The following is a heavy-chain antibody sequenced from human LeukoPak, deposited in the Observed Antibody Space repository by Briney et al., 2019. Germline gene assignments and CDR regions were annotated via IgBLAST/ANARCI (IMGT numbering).Heavy chain of an antibody. D-gene: IGHD3-3*01. CDR2: ISGSGGST. CDR3: AKVKSIFGVVIIRLGALDI. CDR1: GFTFSSYA. Sequence: GGSLRLSCAASGFTFSSYAMSWVRQAPEKGLEWVSAISGSGGSTYYADSVKGRFTISRDNSKNTLYLQMNSLRAEDTAVYYCAKVKSIFGVVIIRLGALDIWGQGTMVTVSS. V-gene: IGHV3-23*01. J-gene: IGHJ3*02.